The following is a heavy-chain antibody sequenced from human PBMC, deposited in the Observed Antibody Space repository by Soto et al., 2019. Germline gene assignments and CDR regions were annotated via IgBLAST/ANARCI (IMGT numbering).Heavy chain of an antibody. Sequence: QVQLVQSGAEVKKPGSSVKVSCKASGGTLSSYAISWVRQAPGQGLEWMGGIIPIFGTANYAQKFQGRVTITADGSTSTAYMELSSLRSEDTAVYYCARGGAVAVTRYNWFDPWGQGTLVTVSS. CDR1: GGTLSSYA. V-gene: IGHV1-69*12. CDR2: IIPIFGTA. D-gene: IGHD6-19*01. J-gene: IGHJ5*02. CDR3: ARGGAVAVTRYNWFDP.